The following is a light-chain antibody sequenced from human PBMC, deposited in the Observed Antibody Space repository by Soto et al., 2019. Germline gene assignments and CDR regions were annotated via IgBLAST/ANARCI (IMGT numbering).Light chain of an antibody. J-gene: IGKJ1*01. V-gene: IGKV1-5*01. CDR2: DAS. CDR1: QGISSW. Sequence: QMSRSPRCMSASVGARVSMSCRASQGISSWLAWYQQKPGKAPKLLIYDASSLESGVPSRCSGSGSGTEFTLSSISLQPDDFATYYCHQYNSYWTFGQGTKVDIK. CDR3: HQYNSYWT.